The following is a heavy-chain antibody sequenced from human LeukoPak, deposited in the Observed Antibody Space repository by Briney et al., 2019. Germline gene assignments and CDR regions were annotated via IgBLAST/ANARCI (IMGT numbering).Heavy chain of an antibody. CDR3: ARGGWGSAIDY. CDR1: GFTFSSYW. D-gene: IGHD2-21*01. Sequence: GGSLRLSCAASGFTFSSYWMHWVCQAPGTGLVFVSYISGDGSSTTYADSVKGRFTITRDNAKNTLDLQTSSLRAEDTAVYYCARGGWGSAIDYWAQGTLVTVS. J-gene: IGHJ4*02. CDR2: ISGDGSST. V-gene: IGHV3-74*01.